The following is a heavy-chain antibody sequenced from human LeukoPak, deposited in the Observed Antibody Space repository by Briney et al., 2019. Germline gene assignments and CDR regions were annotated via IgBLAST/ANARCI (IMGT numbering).Heavy chain of an antibody. Sequence: SETLSLTCAVYGGSFSGYYWNWIRQPPGKGLEWIGEINHSGSTNYNPSLKSRVTISVDTSKNQFSLKLSSVTAADTAVYYCATVVVIAAGWFDPWGQGTLVTVSS. CDR3: ATVVVIAAGWFDP. CDR2: INHSGST. D-gene: IGHD2-15*01. J-gene: IGHJ5*02. V-gene: IGHV4-34*01. CDR1: GGSFSGYY.